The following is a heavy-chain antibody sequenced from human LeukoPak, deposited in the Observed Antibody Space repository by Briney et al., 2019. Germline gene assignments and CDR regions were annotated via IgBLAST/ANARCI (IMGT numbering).Heavy chain of an antibody. J-gene: IGHJ3*02. V-gene: IGHV4-34*01. D-gene: IGHD5/OR15-5a*01. CDR1: GGSFSGYY. CDR2: INHSGST. CDR3: ARGPNMSLPDAFDI. Sequence: SETLSLTCAVYGGSFSGYYWSWIRQPPGKGLEWIGEINHSGSTNYNPSLKSRVTISVDTSKNQFSLKLSSVTAADTAVYYCARGPNMSLPDAFDIWGQGTMVTVSS.